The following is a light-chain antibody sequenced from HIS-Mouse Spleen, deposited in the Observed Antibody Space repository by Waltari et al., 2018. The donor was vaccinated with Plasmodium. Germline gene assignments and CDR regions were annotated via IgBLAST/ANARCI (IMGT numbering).Light chain of an antibody. CDR3: QQYNNWSFT. CDR1: QSVSSN. CDR2: GAS. J-gene: IGKJ3*01. V-gene: IGKV3-15*01. Sequence: EIVMTQSPATLSVSPGERATLSCRANQSVSSNLAWYQQKPGQAPRLIIYGASTRATGIPARFSGSGSGTEFTLTISSLQSEDFAVYYCQQYNNWSFTFGPGTKVDIK.